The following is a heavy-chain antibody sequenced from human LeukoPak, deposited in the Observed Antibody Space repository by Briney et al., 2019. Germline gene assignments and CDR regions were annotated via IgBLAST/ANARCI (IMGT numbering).Heavy chain of an antibody. D-gene: IGHD2-21*01. Sequence: SETLSLTCTVSGGSISSYYWSWIRQPAGKGLEWIGRIYTSGSTSYNPSLKSRVTMSVDTSKDQFSLKLSSVTAADTAVYYCARVGSYSHLYYYYYMDVWGKGTTVTVSS. CDR3: ARVGSYSHLYYYYYMDV. J-gene: IGHJ6*03. CDR1: GGSISSYY. CDR2: IYTSGST. V-gene: IGHV4-4*07.